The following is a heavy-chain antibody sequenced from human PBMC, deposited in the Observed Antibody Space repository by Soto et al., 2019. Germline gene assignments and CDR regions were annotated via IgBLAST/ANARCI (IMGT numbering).Heavy chain of an antibody. V-gene: IGHV3-30*18. D-gene: IGHD3-10*01. CDR1: GFTFSNYG. CDR2: ISYDGSTQ. CDR3: AKDHSRDGMDV. Sequence: QVQLVESGGGVVQPGRSLRLSCAASGFTFSNYGMHWVRQAPGKGLEWVAVISYDGSTQYYADSVKGRFTISRDNSKNTLYVQMNSLRPEDTAVYYCAKDHSRDGMDVWGQGTTLTVSS. J-gene: IGHJ6*02.